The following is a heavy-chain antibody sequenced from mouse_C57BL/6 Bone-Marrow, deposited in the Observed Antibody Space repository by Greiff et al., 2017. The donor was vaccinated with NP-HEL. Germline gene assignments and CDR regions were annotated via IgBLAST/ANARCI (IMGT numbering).Heavy chain of an antibody. CDR2: IFPGSGST. CDR3: ARQYGSNWYLDV. Sequence: QVQLQQSGPELVRPGASVKISCKAPGYTFTSHWMQWVRQRPGQGLEWIGEIFPGSGSTYYNGKFKGKATLTADKSSSTAYMQLRSLTSEDSAVYICARQYGSNWYLDVWGTGTTVTVSS. J-gene: IGHJ1*03. CDR1: GYTFTSHW. D-gene: IGHD1-1*01. V-gene: IGHV1-56*01.